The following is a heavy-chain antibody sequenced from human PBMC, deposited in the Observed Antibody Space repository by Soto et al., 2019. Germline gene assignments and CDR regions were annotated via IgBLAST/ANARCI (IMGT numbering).Heavy chain of an antibody. Sequence: GGSLRLSCAASGFTFSDYYMSWIRQAPGKGLEWVSYISSSSSYTNYADSVKGRFTISRDNAKNSLYLQMNSLRAEDTAVYYCATTIPLWPYYDSSGYPAPYFDYWGQGTLVTVSS. J-gene: IGHJ4*02. V-gene: IGHV3-11*06. CDR3: ATTIPLWPYYDSSGYPAPYFDY. CDR1: GFTFSDYY. CDR2: ISSSSSYT. D-gene: IGHD3-22*01.